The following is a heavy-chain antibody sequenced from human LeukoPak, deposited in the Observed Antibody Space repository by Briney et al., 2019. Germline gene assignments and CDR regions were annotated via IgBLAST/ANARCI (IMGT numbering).Heavy chain of an antibody. D-gene: IGHD3-22*01. CDR3: ARGYYDSSGYYRSYYYYYYMDV. Sequence: ASVKVSCKASGYTFTSYYMHWVRQAPGQGLEWMGIINPSGGSTSYAQKFQGRVTMTRDMSTSTVYMELSSLRSEDTAVYYCARGYYDSSGYYRSYYYYYYMDVWGKGTTVTVSS. CDR2: INPSGGST. J-gene: IGHJ6*03. V-gene: IGHV1-46*01. CDR1: GYTFTSYY.